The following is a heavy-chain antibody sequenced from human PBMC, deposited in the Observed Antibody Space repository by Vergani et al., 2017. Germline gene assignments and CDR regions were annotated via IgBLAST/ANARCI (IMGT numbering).Heavy chain of an antibody. Sequence: QVQLQESGPGLVKPSETLSLTCTVSGGSISSHYWSWIRQPPGMGLEWIGYIYTSGSTNYNPSLKCRVTIPVDTSKNQFSLKLSSVTAADPAVYYCARRYYDFWSDYGMDVWGQGTTVTVSS. CDR2: IYTSGST. V-gene: IGHV4-4*09. D-gene: IGHD3-3*01. CDR1: GGSISSHY. CDR3: ARRYYDFWSDYGMDV. J-gene: IGHJ6*02.